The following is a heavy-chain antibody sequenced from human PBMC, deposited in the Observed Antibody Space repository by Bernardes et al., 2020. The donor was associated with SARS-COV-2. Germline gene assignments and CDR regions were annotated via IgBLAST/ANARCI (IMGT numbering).Heavy chain of an antibody. CDR3: ATEMATTYYYYGMDV. CDR2: ISSSGSTI. V-gene: IGHV3-48*03. Sequence: GGSLRLSCAASGFTFSSYEMNWVRQAPGKGLEWVSYISSSGSTIYYADSVKGRFTISRDNAKNSLYLQMNSLRAEDTAVYYCATEMATTYYYYGMDVWGQGTTVTVSS. CDR1: GFTFSSYE. J-gene: IGHJ6*02. D-gene: IGHD5-12*01.